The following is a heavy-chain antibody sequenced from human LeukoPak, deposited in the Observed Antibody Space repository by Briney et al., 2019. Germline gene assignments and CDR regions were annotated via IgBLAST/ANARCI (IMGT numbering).Heavy chain of an antibody. Sequence: GGSLRLSCAASGFTVSSNYMTWVRQAPGKGLEWVSVIYSGGSTYYADSVKGRFTISRDNSKNTLYLQMNSLRAEDTAVYYCASDSVAVAGTDYWGQGTLVTVSS. CDR3: ASDSVAVAGTDY. V-gene: IGHV3-53*01. J-gene: IGHJ4*02. CDR2: IYSGGST. CDR1: GFTVSSNY. D-gene: IGHD6-19*01.